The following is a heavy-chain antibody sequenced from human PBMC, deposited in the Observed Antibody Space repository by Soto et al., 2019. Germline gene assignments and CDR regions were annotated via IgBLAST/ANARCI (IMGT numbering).Heavy chain of an antibody. CDR3: ARGGSWFDP. CDR1: EGSISTYY. Sequence: SETLSLTCSISEGSISTYYWTWIRQSPGKGLEWIGYIYYTGNTKYNPSLHSRVTMSVDSAKSQFSLNLSSVTAADTAVYYCARGGSWFDPWGQGTLVTVSS. J-gene: IGHJ5*02. V-gene: IGHV4-59*12. CDR2: IYYTGNT. D-gene: IGHD3-16*01.